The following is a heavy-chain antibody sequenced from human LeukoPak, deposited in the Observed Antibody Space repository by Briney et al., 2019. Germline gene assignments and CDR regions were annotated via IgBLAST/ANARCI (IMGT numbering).Heavy chain of an antibody. Sequence: PSGTLSLTCGVSSGSISSTNWYSWVRQPPGQGLEWIGEISLSGLTNYNPSLKSRVTMSLDKSKNLLSLTLTSVTDADTAVYYCSRESGAFSPFGYWGQGTLVTVTS. CDR1: SGSISSTNW. CDR3: SRESGAFSPFGY. V-gene: IGHV4-4*02. J-gene: IGHJ4*02. CDR2: ISLSGLT. D-gene: IGHD1-26*01.